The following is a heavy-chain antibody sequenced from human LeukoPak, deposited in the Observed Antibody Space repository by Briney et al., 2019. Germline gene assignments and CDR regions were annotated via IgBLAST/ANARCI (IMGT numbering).Heavy chain of an antibody. Sequence: SETLSLTCTVSGGSITDTSYFWGWIRQPPGKGLEWIGSIYYRGNTYYSQSLKSRVTLFVDTSKNQFSLKLSSVTAADTAIYYCARRKVAAEIDYWGQGTLVTVSS. J-gene: IGHJ4*02. CDR3: ARRKVAAEIDY. CDR2: IYYRGNT. D-gene: IGHD6-13*01. CDR1: GGSITDTSYF. V-gene: IGHV4-39*01.